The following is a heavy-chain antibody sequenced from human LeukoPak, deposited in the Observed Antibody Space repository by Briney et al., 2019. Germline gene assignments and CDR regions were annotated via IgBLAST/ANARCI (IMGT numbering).Heavy chain of an antibody. J-gene: IGHJ4*02. CDR2: VSNSGDAT. Sequence: GGSLRLSCAGSGFIFSNYAMSWVRQAPGQGLEWVSTVSNSGDATFYADAVKGRFTISRDNSKNTLYLQMYSLRAEDTAIYYCAKAPPYTKYFDYWGQGTLLTVSS. CDR3: AKAPPYTKYFDY. D-gene: IGHD1-1*01. CDR1: GFIFSNYA. V-gene: IGHV3-23*01.